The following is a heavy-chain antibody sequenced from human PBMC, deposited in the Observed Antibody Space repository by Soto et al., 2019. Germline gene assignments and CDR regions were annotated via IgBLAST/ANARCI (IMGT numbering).Heavy chain of an antibody. CDR2: IYYRGST. D-gene: IGHD3-3*01. CDR3: ARVVGTIFGVAYYYYYGMDV. V-gene: IGHV4-30-4*01. Sequence: QVQLQESGPGLVKPSQTLSLTCTVSGGSISSGDYYWSWIRQPPGKGLEWIGYIYYRGSTYYTPSLKSRVTTSVDTSKNQFSLKRSSVTAADTAVYYCARVVGTIFGVAYYYYYGMDVWGQGTTVTVSS. CDR1: GGSISSGDYY. J-gene: IGHJ6*02.